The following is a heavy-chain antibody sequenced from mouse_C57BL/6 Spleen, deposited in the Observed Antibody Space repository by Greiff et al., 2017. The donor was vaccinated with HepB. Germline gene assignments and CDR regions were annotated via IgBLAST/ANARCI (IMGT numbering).Heavy chain of an antibody. Sequence: QVQLQQPGAELVKPGASVKVSCKASGYTFTSYWMHWVKQRPGQGLEWIGRIHPSDSDTNYNQKFKGKATLTVDKSSSTAYMQLSSLTSEDSAVYYCARSIDYYGDYYAMDYWGQGTSVTVSS. D-gene: IGHD1-1*01. V-gene: IGHV1-74*01. J-gene: IGHJ4*01. CDR3: ARSIDYYGDYYAMDY. CDR2: IHPSDSDT. CDR1: GYTFTSYW.